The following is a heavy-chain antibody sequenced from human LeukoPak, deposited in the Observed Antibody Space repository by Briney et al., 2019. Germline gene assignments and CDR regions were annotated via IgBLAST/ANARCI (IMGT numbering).Heavy chain of an antibody. Sequence: SETLSLTCTVSGGSISSSSYYWGWIRQPPGKGLEWIGSTYYSGSTYYNPSLKSRVTISVDTSKNQFSLKLSSVTAADTAVYYCARDRYYYDSSGYYYFDYWGQGTLVTVSS. V-gene: IGHV4-39*07. D-gene: IGHD3-22*01. CDR1: GGSISSSSYY. CDR3: ARDRYYYDSSGYYYFDY. J-gene: IGHJ4*02. CDR2: TYYSGST.